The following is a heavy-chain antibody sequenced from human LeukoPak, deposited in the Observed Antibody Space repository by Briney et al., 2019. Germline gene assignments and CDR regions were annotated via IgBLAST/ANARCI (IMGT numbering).Heavy chain of an antibody. CDR1: GYTFTSYD. V-gene: IGHV1-8*01. Sequence: PWASVKVSCKASGYTFTSYDINWVRQAPGQGLEWMASMNPNNGNTAYARKFQGRVTMTRNTSIGTAYLELSARRSEDTAVYYCARLHWESGGIYFYYYMDVWGKGTTVTVSS. CDR3: ARLHWESGGIYFYYYMDV. D-gene: IGHD3-16*01. J-gene: IGHJ6*03. CDR2: MNPNNGNT.